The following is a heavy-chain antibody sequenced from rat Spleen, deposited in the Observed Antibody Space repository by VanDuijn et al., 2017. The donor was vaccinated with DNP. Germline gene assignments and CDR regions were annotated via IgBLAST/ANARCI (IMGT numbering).Heavy chain of an antibody. CDR2: INTGSGGT. V-gene: IGHV1-43*01. D-gene: IGHD1-11*01. J-gene: IGHJ4*01. CDR1: GYTFTSYY. CDR3: ARFLYGGYSSYAMDA. Sequence: QVQLQQSGAELAKPGSSVKISCKASGYTFTSYYISWIKQTTGQGLEYIGYINTGSGGTNYNEKFKGKATLTVDKSSSTAFMQLSSLTPDDSAVYYCARFLYGGYSSYAMDAWGQGTSVTVSS.